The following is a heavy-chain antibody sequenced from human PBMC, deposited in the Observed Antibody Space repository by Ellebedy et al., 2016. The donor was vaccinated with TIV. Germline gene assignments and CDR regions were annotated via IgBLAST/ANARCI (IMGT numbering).Heavy chain of an antibody. Sequence: GESLKISXASSGFTVSSNYMSWVRQAPGKGLEWVSVIYSGGSTYYADSVKGRFTISRDNSKNTLYLQMNSLRAEDTAVYYCAKDGVGATTAYFDYWGQGTLVTVSS. J-gene: IGHJ4*02. D-gene: IGHD1-26*01. CDR2: IYSGGST. V-gene: IGHV3-53*01. CDR1: GFTVSSNY. CDR3: AKDGVGATTAYFDY.